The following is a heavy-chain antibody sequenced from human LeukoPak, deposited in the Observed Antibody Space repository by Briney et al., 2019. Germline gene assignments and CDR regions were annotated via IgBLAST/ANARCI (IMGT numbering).Heavy chain of an antibody. V-gene: IGHV1-2*06. CDR2: INPNSGGT. CDR3: ARDRVAAAHFVSHRGWFDP. Sequence: ASVKVSCKASGYTFTCYYMHWVRQAPGQGLEWMGRINPNSGGTNYAQKFQGRVTMTRDTSISTAYMELSRLRSDDTAVYYCARDRVAAAHFVSHRGWFDPWGQGTLVTVPS. J-gene: IGHJ5*02. D-gene: IGHD6-13*01. CDR1: GYTFTCYY.